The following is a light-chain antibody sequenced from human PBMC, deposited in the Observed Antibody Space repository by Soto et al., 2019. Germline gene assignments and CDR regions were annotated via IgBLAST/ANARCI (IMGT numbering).Light chain of an antibody. CDR3: AAWDDSLNANWV. CDR1: SSNIGSNF. V-gene: IGLV1-47*01. J-gene: IGLJ3*02. CDR2: RNN. Sequence: QAVVTQPPSASGTPGQRVTISCSGTSSNIGSNFVYWYQQVPGTAPKLLIYRNNQRPSGVPDRFSGSKSGTSASLAISGLRSEDEADYYCAAWDDSLNANWVFGGGTKLTVL.